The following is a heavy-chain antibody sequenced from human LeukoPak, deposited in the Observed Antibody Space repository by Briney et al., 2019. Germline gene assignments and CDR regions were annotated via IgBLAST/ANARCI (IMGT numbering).Heavy chain of an antibody. V-gene: IGHV3-7*01. J-gene: IGHJ4*02. CDR2: IKPDGSEK. CDR3: ARAPATNEWRCMDY. Sequence: GGSLRLSCAASRFTFSSYWMSWVRQAPGKGLEWVANIKPDGSEKYYVDSVKGRFTISRDNAKNSLYLQMNSLRAEDTAVYYCARAPATNEWRCMDYWGQGTLVAISS. CDR1: RFTFSSYW. D-gene: IGHD2-8*02.